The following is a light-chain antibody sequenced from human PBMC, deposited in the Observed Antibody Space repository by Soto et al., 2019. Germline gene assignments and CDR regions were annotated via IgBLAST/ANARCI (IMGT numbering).Light chain of an antibody. CDR2: KAS. Sequence: DIQMTQSPSTLSASVGDRVTITCRASQNINDLLAWYQQKPGKAPNLLIYKASGLESGVPSRFSGSGYGTEFTLTISSLQPDDFATFYCQQYSTYSRAFGQGTKVDIK. V-gene: IGKV1-5*03. CDR3: QQYSTYSRA. CDR1: QNINDL. J-gene: IGKJ1*01.